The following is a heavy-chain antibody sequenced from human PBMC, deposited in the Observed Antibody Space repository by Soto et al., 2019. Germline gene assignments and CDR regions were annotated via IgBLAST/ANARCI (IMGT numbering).Heavy chain of an antibody. V-gene: IGHV3-30*18. CDR3: AKDFGRGLIVPGPNFDY. Sequence: GGSLRLSCAASGFTFSSYGMHWVRQAPGKGLEWVAVISYDGSNKYCADSVKGRFTISRDNSKNTLYLQMNSLRAEDTAVYYCAKDFGRGLIVPGPNFDYWGQGTLVTVSS. CDR2: ISYDGSNK. J-gene: IGHJ4*02. D-gene: IGHD3-16*01. CDR1: GFTFSSYG.